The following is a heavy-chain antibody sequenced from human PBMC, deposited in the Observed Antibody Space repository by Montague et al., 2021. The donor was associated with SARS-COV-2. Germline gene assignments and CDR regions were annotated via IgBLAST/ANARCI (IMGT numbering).Heavy chain of an antibody. CDR2: ISGSGSST. CDR1: GFTLRSYG. V-gene: IGHV3-23*01. CDR3: ASRPGEPYYYDC. J-gene: IGHJ4*02. Sequence: SLRLSCAVSGFTLRSYGMTWVRQAPGKGLEWVSAISGSGSSTYYPDSVKGRFTISRDRSRNTLYLQMNSLRVEDTAVYYCASRPGEPYYYDCWGPGALVTVSS. D-gene: IGHD1-14*01.